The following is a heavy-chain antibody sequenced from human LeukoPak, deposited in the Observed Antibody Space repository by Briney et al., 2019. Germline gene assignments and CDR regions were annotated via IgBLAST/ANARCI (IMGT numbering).Heavy chain of an antibody. CDR2: IHYSGST. J-gene: IGHJ5*02. CDR3: ARAHYDYVWGSYTEYNWFDP. CDR1: GGSISSYY. D-gene: IGHD3-16*01. Sequence: SETLSLTCTVSGGSISSYYWSWIRQPPGKGLEWIGYIHYSGSTNYNPSLKSRVTISVDTSKNQFSLKLSSVTAADTAVYYCARAHYDYVWGSYTEYNWFDPWGQGTLVTVSS. V-gene: IGHV4-59*01.